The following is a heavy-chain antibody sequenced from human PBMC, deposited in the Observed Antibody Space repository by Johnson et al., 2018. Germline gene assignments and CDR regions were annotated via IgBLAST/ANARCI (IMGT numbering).Heavy chain of an antibody. CDR3: VKSSGIYSYYSDRDV. Sequence: VQLVESGGGLVQPGGSLRLSCAASGFTFSNYAMSWVRQAPGRGLEWVSAISGSGGSTYYADSVKGRFTISRDNSKNTLYLQMNSLGAEDTAGYYCVKSSGIYSYYSDRDVWGKGTTGTVSS. V-gene: IGHV3-23*04. CDR1: GFTFSNYA. D-gene: IGHD3-10*01. J-gene: IGHJ6*03. CDR2: ISGSGGST.